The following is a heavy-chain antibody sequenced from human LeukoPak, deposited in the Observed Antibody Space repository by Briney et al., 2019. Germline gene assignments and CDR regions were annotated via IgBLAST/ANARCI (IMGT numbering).Heavy chain of an antibody. D-gene: IGHD3-22*01. V-gene: IGHV3-23*01. CDR2: ISCSGHIT. J-gene: IGHJ4*02. CDR1: RFTFRSYA. CDR3: AKDQDNYDRSALTRGSFDS. Sequence: PVGSLRLSCAASRFTFRSYAMSWARQAPGKGLEWVSAISCSGHITDYADSVKGRFTISRDNSKNTLYLQMNSLRAQDTAVYYCAKDQDNYDRSALTRGSFDSWGQGTLVTVSS.